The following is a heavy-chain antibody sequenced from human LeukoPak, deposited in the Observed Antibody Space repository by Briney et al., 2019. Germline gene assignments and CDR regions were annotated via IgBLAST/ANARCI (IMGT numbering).Heavy chain of an antibody. CDR2: ISSSSSYI. V-gene: IGHV3-21*01. D-gene: IGHD6-19*01. CDR1: GFTFSSYS. CDR3: ARDPSSGGWFDP. Sequence: GRSLRLSCAASGFTFSSYSMNWVRQAPGKGLEWVSSISSSSSYIYYADSVKGRFTISRDNAKNSLYLQMNSLRAEDTAVYYCARDPSSGGWFDPWGQGTLVTVSS. J-gene: IGHJ5*02.